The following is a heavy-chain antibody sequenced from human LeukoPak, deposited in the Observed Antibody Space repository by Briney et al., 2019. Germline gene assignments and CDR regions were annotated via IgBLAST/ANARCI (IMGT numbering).Heavy chain of an antibody. CDR3: ARGYIVTY. D-gene: IGHD5-12*01. J-gene: IGHJ4*02. Sequence: SETLSLTCAVYGGSFSGYYWSWIRQPPGKGLEWIGEINHSGSTNYNPSLKSRVTISVDTSKNQFSLKLSSVTAADTAVYYCARGYIVTYWGQGTLVTVSS. V-gene: IGHV4-34*01. CDR1: GGSFSGYY. CDR2: INHSGST.